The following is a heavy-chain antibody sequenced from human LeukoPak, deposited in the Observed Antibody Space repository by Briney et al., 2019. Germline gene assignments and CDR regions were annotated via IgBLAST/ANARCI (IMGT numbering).Heavy chain of an antibody. CDR3: AREAYDSGYDYELPNYYYYYGMDV. Sequence: GGSLRLSCAASGFTFSSYAMSWVRQAPGKGLEWVSAISGSGGSTYYADSVKGRFTISRDNSKNTLYLQMNSLRAEDTAVYYCAREAYDSGYDYELPNYYYYYGMDVWGQGTTVTVSS. CDR2: ISGSGGST. V-gene: IGHV3-23*01. J-gene: IGHJ6*02. CDR1: GFTFSSYA. D-gene: IGHD5-12*01.